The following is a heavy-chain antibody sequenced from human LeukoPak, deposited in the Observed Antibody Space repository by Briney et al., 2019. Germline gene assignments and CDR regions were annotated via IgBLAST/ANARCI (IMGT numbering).Heavy chain of an antibody. Sequence: GGSLRLSCAASGFTFSSYGMHWVRQAPGKGLEWISYISSSSSTMYYADSVKGRFTIFRDNAKNSLFLQMDSLRVEDTAVYYCARVDCSGGSCYSSLDYWGQGILITVSS. J-gene: IGHJ4*02. V-gene: IGHV3-48*01. D-gene: IGHD2-15*01. CDR2: ISSSSSTM. CDR1: GFTFSSYG. CDR3: ARVDCSGGSCYSSLDY.